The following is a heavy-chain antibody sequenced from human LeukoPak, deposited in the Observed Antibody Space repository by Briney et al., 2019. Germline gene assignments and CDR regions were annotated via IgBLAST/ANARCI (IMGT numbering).Heavy chain of an antibody. CDR1: GFTFSSYG. J-gene: IGHJ4*02. CDR2: IWYDGSNK. Sequence: GGSLRLSCAASGFTFSSYGMHWVRQAPGKGLEWVAVIWYDGSNKYYADSVKGRFTISRDNSKNTLFLQVNSLRVEDTAVYYCARDQGTTGTLGRRGHFDYWGQGTLVTVSS. CDR3: ARDQGTTGTLGRRGHFDY. D-gene: IGHD4-17*01. V-gene: IGHV3-33*01.